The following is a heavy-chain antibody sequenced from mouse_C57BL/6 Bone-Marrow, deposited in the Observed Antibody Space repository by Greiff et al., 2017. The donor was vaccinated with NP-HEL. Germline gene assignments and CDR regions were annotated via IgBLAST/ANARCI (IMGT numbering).Heavy chain of an antibody. CDR3: AREGAYYSNSWFAY. Sequence: ESGPGLVKPSQSLSLTCSVTGYSITSGYYWNWIRQFPGNKLEWMGYISYDGSNHYNPSLKNRNSITRDTSKNQFFLKLNSVTTEDTATYYCAREGAYYSNSWFAYWGQGTLVTVSA. V-gene: IGHV3-6*01. D-gene: IGHD2-5*01. CDR1: GYSITSGYY. CDR2: ISYDGSN. J-gene: IGHJ3*01.